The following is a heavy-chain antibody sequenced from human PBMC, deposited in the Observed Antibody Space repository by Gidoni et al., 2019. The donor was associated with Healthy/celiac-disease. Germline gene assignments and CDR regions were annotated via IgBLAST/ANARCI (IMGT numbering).Heavy chain of an antibody. Sequence: QVQLVESGGGVVQPGRSLRLSCAASGFTFSSYAMHWVRQAPGKGLVWVAVISYEGSNKYYADAVKGRLTIARDNSKNTLYLQMNSLRAEDTAVCYCARAYCGGDCYVYYFDYWGQGTLVTVSS. J-gene: IGHJ4*02. CDR3: ARAYCGGDCYVYYFDY. D-gene: IGHD2-21*02. CDR1: GFTFSSYA. V-gene: IGHV3-30-3*01. CDR2: ISYEGSNK.